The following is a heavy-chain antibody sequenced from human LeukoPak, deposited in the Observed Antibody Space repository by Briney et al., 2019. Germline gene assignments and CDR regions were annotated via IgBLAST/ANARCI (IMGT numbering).Heavy chain of an antibody. CDR2: IWYDGSNK. J-gene: IGHJ6*04. Sequence: PGGSLRLSCAASGFTFSSYGMHWVRQAPGKGLEWVAVIWYDGSNKYYADSVKGRFTISRDNSKNTLYLQMNSLRAEDTAVYYCARGQQLVRQKYYYYYGVDVWGKGTTVTVSS. D-gene: IGHD6-13*01. CDR1: GFTFSSYG. CDR3: ARGQQLVRQKYYYYYGVDV. V-gene: IGHV3-33*01.